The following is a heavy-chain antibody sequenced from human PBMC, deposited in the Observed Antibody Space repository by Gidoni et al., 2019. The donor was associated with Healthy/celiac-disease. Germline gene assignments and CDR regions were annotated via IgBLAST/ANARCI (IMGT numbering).Heavy chain of an antibody. CDR2: IKSKTDGGTT. CDR3: TTAQLLWFGDLSTDAFDI. CDR1: GFTFSNAW. Sequence: EVQLVESGGGLVKPGGSLRLSCAASGFTFSNAWMSWVRQAPGKGLEWVGRIKSKTDGGTTDYAAPVKGRFTISRDDSKNTLYLQMNSLKTEDTAVYYCTTAQLLWFGDLSTDAFDIWGQGTMVTVSS. J-gene: IGHJ3*02. D-gene: IGHD3-10*01. V-gene: IGHV3-15*01.